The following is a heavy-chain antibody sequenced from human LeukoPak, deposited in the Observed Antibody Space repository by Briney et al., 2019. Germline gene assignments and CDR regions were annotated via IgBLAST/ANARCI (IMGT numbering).Heavy chain of an antibody. V-gene: IGHV3-33*06. CDR3: AKPIAAAGTDYYMDV. CDR1: GFTFSSYG. Sequence: PGGSLRLSCAASGFTFSSYGMHWVRQAPGKGLEWVAVIWYDGSNKYYADSVKGRFTISRDNSKNTLYLQMNSLRAEDTAVYYCAKPIAAAGTDYYMDVWGKGTTVTVSS. CDR2: IWYDGSNK. J-gene: IGHJ6*03. D-gene: IGHD6-13*01.